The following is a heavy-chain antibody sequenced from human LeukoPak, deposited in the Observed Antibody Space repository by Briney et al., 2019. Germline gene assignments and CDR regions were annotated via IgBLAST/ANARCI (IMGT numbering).Heavy chain of an antibody. V-gene: IGHV4-39*01. CDR1: GASITNSRYY. CDR2: VAYGGDT. J-gene: IGHJ4*02. D-gene: IGHD4-17*01. Sequence: PSETLSLTCTVSGASITNSRYYWGWLRQPPGKGLEWIGNVAYGGDTYYSPFLRSRITISEDTSNNQFSLHLTSVTAADTAVYYCARATGFSDYGEKFYFASWGRGTLVTVSS. CDR3: ARATGFSDYGEKFYFAS.